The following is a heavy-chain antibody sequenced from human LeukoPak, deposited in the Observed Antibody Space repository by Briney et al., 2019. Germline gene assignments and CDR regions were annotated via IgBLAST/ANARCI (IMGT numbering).Heavy chain of an antibody. J-gene: IGHJ6*02. CDR2: IDDSGVIR. CDR1: GFTFKTHA. CDR3: AKRLKRNYYYHYAMDV. D-gene: IGHD3-22*01. V-gene: IGHV3-23*01. Sequence: PGGSLRLSCAASGFTFKTHAMSWVRQAPGKGLEWVSRIDDSGVIRSYADSVKGRFTISSDNSKMTLTLQMNSLRAEDTAVYYCAKRLKRNYYYHYAMDVWGQGTTVTVSS.